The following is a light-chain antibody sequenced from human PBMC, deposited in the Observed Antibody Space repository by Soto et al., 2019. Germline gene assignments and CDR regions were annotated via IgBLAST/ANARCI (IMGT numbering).Light chain of an antibody. V-gene: IGLV2-23*01. J-gene: IGLJ1*01. CDR2: EGS. Sequence: QSALTQPASVSGSPGQSITISCTGTSSDVGSYNLVSWYQQHPGKAPKLMIYEGSKRPSGVSNRFSGSNSGNTASLTISGLQAEDEADYYCGSWDSSLSAYVFGTGTKVTVL. CDR3: GSWDSSLSAYV. CDR1: SSDVGSYNL.